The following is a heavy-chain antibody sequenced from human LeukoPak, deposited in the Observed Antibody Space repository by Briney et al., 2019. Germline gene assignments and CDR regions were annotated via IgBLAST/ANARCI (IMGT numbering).Heavy chain of an antibody. CDR1: GFTCSSHG. CDR2: ISSSARSI. J-gene: IGHJ6*03. Sequence: GGSLRLSSAASGFTCSSHGMNWVPQGPGKGREWVSYISSSARSIYSSDFEKGRFTTSRANANNSHYLQMNSLRDEATAVYYCARVESSGPDYCYYMDVWGKGTTVPISS. CDR3: ARVESSGPDYCYYMDV. D-gene: IGHD6-19*01. V-gene: IGHV3-48*02.